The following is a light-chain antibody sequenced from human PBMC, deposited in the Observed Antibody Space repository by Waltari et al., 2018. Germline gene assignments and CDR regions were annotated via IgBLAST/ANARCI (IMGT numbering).Light chain of an antibody. V-gene: IGKV1-5*03. CDR3: QQYNSYSWT. CDR2: KAS. CDR1: QSISSW. Sequence: DIQMTQSPSTLSASVGDRVTITCLASQSISSWLAWYQQKPGKAPKLLIYKASSLESGVPSRFSGSGSGTEFTLTISSLQPDDFATYYCQQYNSYSWTFGQGT. J-gene: IGKJ1*01.